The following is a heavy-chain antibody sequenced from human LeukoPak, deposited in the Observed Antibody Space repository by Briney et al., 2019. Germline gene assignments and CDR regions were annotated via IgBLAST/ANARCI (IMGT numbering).Heavy chain of an antibody. CDR2: VDYTGSA. V-gene: IGHV4-59*01. D-gene: IGHD1-1*01. CDR3: ARRYNESPRDIRFDH. CDR1: GGSISFYH. Sequence: SETLSLTCTVSGGSISFYHWSWIRRPPGKGLEWIAYVDYTGSADYNPSLKSRVSISLDTSKNQFSLQLRSVTAADTAVYYCARRYNESPRDIRFDHWGQGTLVTVSS. J-gene: IGHJ4*02.